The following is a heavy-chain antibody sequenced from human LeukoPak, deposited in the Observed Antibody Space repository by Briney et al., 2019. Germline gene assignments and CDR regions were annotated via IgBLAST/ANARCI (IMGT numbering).Heavy chain of an antibody. V-gene: IGHV3-15*01. D-gene: IGHD3-10*01. CDR1: GFTFSNAW. J-gene: IGHJ4*02. CDR3: TTLLWFGEYYFDY. CDR2: IKSKTDGGTT. Sequence: GGSLRLSCAASGFTFSNAWMSWVRQAPGEGLGWVGRIKSKTDGGTTDYAAPVKGRFTISRDDSKNTLYLQMNSLKTEDTAVYYCTTLLWFGEYYFDYWGQGTLVTVSS.